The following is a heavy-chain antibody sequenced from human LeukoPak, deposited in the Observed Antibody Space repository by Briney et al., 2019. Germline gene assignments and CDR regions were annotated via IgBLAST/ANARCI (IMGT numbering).Heavy chain of an antibody. CDR2: IYYSGST. Sequence: LLKPTETLTLTCTVSGFSLSTSRMGVGWIRQPPGRGLEWIGYIYYSGSTYYSPSLKGRVTMSIDTSKNQFSLKLSSVTAVDTAVYYCASVSARPDYYFDSWGQGTLVTVSS. J-gene: IGHJ4*02. D-gene: IGHD6-6*01. CDR3: ASVSARPDYYFDS. CDR1: GFSLSTSRMG. V-gene: IGHV4-28*01.